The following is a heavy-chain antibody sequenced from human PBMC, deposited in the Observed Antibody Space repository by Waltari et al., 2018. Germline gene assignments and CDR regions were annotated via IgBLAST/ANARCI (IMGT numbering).Heavy chain of an antibody. CDR3: ARDGLTYYDILTGYYSGGYFDY. CDR2: IYYSGST. V-gene: IGHV4-59*01. D-gene: IGHD3-9*01. CDR1: GGSISSYY. J-gene: IGHJ4*02. Sequence: QVQLQESGPGLVKPSETLSLTCTVSGGSISSYYWSWIRQPPGKGLEGIGYIYYSGSTNYNPSLKSRVTISVDTSKNQFSLKLSSVTAADTAVYYCARDGLTYYDILTGYYSGGYFDYWGQGTLVTVSS.